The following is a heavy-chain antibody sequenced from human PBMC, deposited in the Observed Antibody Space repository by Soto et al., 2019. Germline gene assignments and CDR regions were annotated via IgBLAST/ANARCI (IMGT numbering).Heavy chain of an antibody. CDR1: GYSISSSNW. CDR3: ARKNGDLDAFDI. V-gene: IGHV4-28*01. CDR2: IYYSGST. J-gene: IGHJ3*02. D-gene: IGHD4-17*01. Sequence: QVQLQESGPELVKPSDTLSHTCAVSGYSISSSNWWGWIRQPPGKGLEWIGYIYYSGSTYYNPSLKRRVTMSVETSKNQFSLKLSSVTAVDTAVYYCARKNGDLDAFDIWGQGTMVTVSS.